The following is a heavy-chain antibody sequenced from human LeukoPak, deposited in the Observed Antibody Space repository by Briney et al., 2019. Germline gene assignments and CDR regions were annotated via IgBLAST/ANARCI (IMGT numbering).Heavy chain of an antibody. J-gene: IGHJ6*03. V-gene: IGHV1-2*02. D-gene: IGHD5-18*01. CDR3: ARDTAMAFYYMDV. CDR2: INPNSGGT. Sequence: GASVKVSCKASGYTFTGYYMHWVRQAPGQGLEWMGWINPNSGGTNYAQKFQGRVTMTRDTSISTAYMELSRLRSDDTAVCYCARDTAMAFYYMDVWGKGTTVTVSS. CDR1: GYTFTGYY.